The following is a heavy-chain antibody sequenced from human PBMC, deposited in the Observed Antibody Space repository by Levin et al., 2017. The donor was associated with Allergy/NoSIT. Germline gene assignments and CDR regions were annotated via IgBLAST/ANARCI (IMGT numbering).Heavy chain of an antibody. V-gene: IGHV4-59*08. J-gene: IGHJ4*02. D-gene: IGHD4-23*01. Sequence: SQTLSLTCSVSDASMNTSFWSRIRQPPGMGLEWLGYMYYTGLSKYHPSLKNRLTLSLDTSKNQFSLRMNFVTAADTAVYYCARHKGGGAYSFDYWGQGILVSVSS. CDR3: ARHKGGGAYSFDY. CDR1: DASMNTSF. CDR2: MYYTGLS.